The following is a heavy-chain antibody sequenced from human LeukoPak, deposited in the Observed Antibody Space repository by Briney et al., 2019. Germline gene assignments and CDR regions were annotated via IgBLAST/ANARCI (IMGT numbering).Heavy chain of an antibody. CDR2: ITGSGDNT. CDR3: AKGRGSAKSGSNY. V-gene: IGHV3-23*01. J-gene: IGHJ4*02. CDR1: GFTFSSYA. Sequence: PGGSLRLSCAASGFTFSSYAMSWVRQAPGKGLEWVSAITGSGDNTYYADSVKGRFTISRDNSKNTPYLQMNSLRAEDTAIYYCAKGRGSAKSGSNYWGQGTLVTVSS. D-gene: IGHD1-26*01.